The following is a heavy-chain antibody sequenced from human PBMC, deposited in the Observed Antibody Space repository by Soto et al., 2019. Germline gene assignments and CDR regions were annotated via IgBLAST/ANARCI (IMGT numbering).Heavy chain of an antibody. V-gene: IGHV3-23*01. D-gene: IGHD2-2*01. CDR3: AKARCSSATCDVPDY. J-gene: IGHJ4*02. CDR2: ISGSGGSP. CDR1: GFSFSSYT. Sequence: EVQLLQSGGGLVQPGESLRLSCAASGFSFSSYTMTWVRQAPGKGLEGVSVISGSGGSPYHADSVQGRFTISRDNPKNTLYLQMTSLRAEDTAIYYCAKARCSSATCDVPDYWGQGTLVTFSS.